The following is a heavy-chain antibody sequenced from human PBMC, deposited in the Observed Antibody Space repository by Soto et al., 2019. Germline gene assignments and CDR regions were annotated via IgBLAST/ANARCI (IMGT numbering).Heavy chain of an antibody. Sequence: SETLSLTCSVSGASIRSGGYYWSWLRQSPGKGLEWIGHIYYTGSIFYSPSLKSRLTISLDTSKNQFSLDLRSVTAADTAMYYCARIEMASIKWGRGTLVTVSS. CDR3: ARIEMASIK. CDR2: IYYTGSI. J-gene: IGHJ4*02. V-gene: IGHV4-31*03. CDR1: GASIRSGGYY.